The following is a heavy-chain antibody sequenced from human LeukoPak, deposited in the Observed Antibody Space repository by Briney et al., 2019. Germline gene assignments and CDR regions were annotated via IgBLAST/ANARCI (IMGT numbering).Heavy chain of an antibody. J-gene: IGHJ4*02. D-gene: IGHD3-22*01. CDR2: INPNSGGT. CDR3: ARDYYDTKGVDY. CDR1: GYTFTGYY. V-gene: IGHV1-2*02. Sequence: ASVKVSCKASGYTFTGYYMHWVRQAPGQGLEWMGWINPNSGGTNYAQKFQGRVTMTRDTSISTAYMGLSRLRSDDTAVYYCARDYYDTKGVDYWGQGTLVTVSS.